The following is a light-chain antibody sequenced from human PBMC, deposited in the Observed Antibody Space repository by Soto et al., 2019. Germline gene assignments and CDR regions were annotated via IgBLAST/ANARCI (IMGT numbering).Light chain of an antibody. CDR3: QQYDSYYT. CDR2: DVS. CDR1: QSISNW. Sequence: DIHMTQSPSTLSASVGYRFTITCRASQSISNWLAWYQQKPGKAPTLLIYDVSRLESGVPSRLSGSGSGTEFTLTINSLQPDDFPTYYCQQYDSYYTFGQGTKVDIK. J-gene: IGKJ2*01. V-gene: IGKV1-5*01.